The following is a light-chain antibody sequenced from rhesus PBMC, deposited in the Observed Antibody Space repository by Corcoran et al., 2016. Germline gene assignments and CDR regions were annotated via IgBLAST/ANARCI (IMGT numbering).Light chain of an antibody. CDR1: QRVTTS. J-gene: IGKJ1*01. V-gene: IGKV3-35*01. CDR3: QQYNDWT. CDR2: DAS. Sequence: IVLTQSPGTLSLSPGGRATLSCRASQRVTTSLAWYQQKPGQAPRLLIYDASTRATGIPDRFSGSGSWTDVTLTISSLEPEDVGLYYCQQYNDWTFGQGTKVEIK.